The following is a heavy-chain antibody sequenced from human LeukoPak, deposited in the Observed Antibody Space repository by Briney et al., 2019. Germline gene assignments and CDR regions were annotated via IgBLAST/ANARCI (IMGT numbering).Heavy chain of an antibody. CDR3: TRYHCSSTSCYPFGDY. Sequence: GGSLKLSCAASGFTFSGPAMHWVRQASGKGLEWVGRIRSKANSYATAYAASVKGRFTISRDDSKSTAYLQMNSLKTEDTAVYYCTRYHCSSTSCYPFGDYWGQGTLVTVSS. D-gene: IGHD2-2*01. CDR2: IRSKANSYAT. V-gene: IGHV3-73*01. CDR1: GFTFSGPA. J-gene: IGHJ4*02.